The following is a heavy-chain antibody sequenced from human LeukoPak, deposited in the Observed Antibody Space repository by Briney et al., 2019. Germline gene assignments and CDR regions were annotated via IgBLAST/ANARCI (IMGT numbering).Heavy chain of an antibody. CDR3: ASGGRGLEMATKS. D-gene: IGHD5-24*01. V-gene: IGHV1-2*02. CDR1: GYTFSIYG. J-gene: IGHJ5*02. CDR2: INPNSGGT. Sequence: ASVRVSCKASGYTFSIYGFSWVRQAPGQGLEWMGWINPNSGGTNYAQKFQGRVTMTRDTSISTAYMELSRLRSDDTAVYYCASGGRGLEMATKSWGQGTLVTVSS.